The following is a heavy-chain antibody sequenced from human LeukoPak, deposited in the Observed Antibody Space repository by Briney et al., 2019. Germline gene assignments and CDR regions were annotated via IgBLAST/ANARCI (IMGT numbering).Heavy chain of an antibody. Sequence: GGSLRLSCAASGFTFDDYGMSWVRQAPGKGLEWVSGINWNGGSTGYADSVKGRFTISRDNAKNSLYLQMNSLRAEDTALYYCAQGGSGWDYYYYYYMDVWGKGTTVTVSS. CDR1: GFTFDDYG. D-gene: IGHD6-19*01. CDR2: INWNGGST. V-gene: IGHV3-20*04. CDR3: AQGGSGWDYYYYYYMDV. J-gene: IGHJ6*03.